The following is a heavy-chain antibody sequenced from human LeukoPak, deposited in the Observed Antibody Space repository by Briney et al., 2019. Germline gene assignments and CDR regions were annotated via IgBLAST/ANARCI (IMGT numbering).Heavy chain of an antibody. D-gene: IGHD5-18*01. CDR1: GYTFTSYD. V-gene: IGHV1-8*01. J-gene: IGHJ4*02. CDR2: MNPNSGNT. CDR3: ARNVDTAMDFDY. Sequence: ASVKVSCKASGYTFTSYDINWVRQATGQGLEWMGWMNPNSGNTGYAQKFQGRVTMTRNTSIRTAYMELSSLRSEDTAVYYCARNVDTAMDFDYWGQGTLVTVSS.